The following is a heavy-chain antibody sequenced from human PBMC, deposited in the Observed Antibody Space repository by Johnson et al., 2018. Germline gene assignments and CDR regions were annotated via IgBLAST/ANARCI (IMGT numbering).Heavy chain of an antibody. CDR3: ARGDYYVTGYFQH. D-gene: IGHD3-10*02. CDR1: GFTVSSNY. V-gene: IGHV3-66*02. Sequence: VQLVESGGGLVQPGGSLRLSCAASGFTVSSNYMSWVRQAPGKGLAWVSVIYTGGSTYYADSVKGRFTISRDNSKNTLFLQMNSLRPEETAIYYCARGDYYVTGYFQHWGQGTLVTVAS. CDR2: IYTGGST. J-gene: IGHJ1*01.